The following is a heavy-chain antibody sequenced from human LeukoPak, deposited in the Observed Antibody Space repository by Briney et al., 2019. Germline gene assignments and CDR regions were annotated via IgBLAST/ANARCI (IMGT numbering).Heavy chain of an antibody. CDR2: INPNSGGT. V-gene: IGHV1-2*02. CDR1: GYTFTGYY. J-gene: IGHJ4*02. CDR3: VRLVGESSGYYYDY. D-gene: IGHD3-22*01. Sequence: GASVKVSCKASGYTFTGYYMHWVRQAPGQGLEWMGWINPNSGGTDFAQKFQGRVTMTRDTSISTAYMELSRLRSGDTAVYYCVRLVGESSGYYYDYWGQGTLVTVSS.